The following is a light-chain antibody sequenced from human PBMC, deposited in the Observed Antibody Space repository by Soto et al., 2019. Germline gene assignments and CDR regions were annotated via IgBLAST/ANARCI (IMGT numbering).Light chain of an antibody. Sequence: EIVLTQSPGTLSLSPGERVTLSCRASQSLSSGYLAWYQQKPGQAPRLLISGVSTGATGVPPRFSGSGSGTEFTLTVDSLQPEDIAVYYCQQYYNWPVTFGGGTKVDIK. CDR3: QQYYNWPVT. J-gene: IGKJ4*01. CDR1: QSLSSGY. CDR2: GVS. V-gene: IGKV3D-7*01.